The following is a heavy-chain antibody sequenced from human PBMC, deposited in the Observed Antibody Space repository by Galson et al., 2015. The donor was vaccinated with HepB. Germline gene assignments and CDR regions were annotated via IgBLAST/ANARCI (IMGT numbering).Heavy chain of an antibody. Sequence: SETLSLTCAVSGESFSGYYWSWVRQPPGKGLEWIGEINHSGSTNYNPSLKSRVTISVDMSKNQFSLKLSSVTAADTAVYYCVRGVIKGFDYWGQGTLVTVSS. V-gene: IGHV4-34*01. CDR1: GESFSGYY. J-gene: IGHJ4*02. CDR2: INHSGST. CDR3: VRGVIKGFDY. D-gene: IGHD3-16*02.